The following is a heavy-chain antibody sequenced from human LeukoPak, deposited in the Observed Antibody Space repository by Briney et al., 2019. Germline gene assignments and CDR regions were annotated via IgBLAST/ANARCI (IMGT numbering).Heavy chain of an antibody. D-gene: IGHD3-10*01. Sequence: TSVKVSCKASGYTFTGYYMHWVRQAPGQGLEWMGWINPNSGGTNYAQKFQGRVTMTRDTSISTAYMELSRLRSDDTAVYYCARHGGTLVRGVNFFYFDYWGQGTLVTVSS. CDR3: ARHGGTLVRGVNFFYFDY. J-gene: IGHJ4*02. CDR1: GYTFTGYY. V-gene: IGHV1-2*02. CDR2: INPNSGGT.